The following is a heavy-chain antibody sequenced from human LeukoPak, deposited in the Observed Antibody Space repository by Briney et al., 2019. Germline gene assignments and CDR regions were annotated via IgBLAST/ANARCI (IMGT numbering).Heavy chain of an antibody. CDR2: ISRSSSAI. V-gene: IGHV3-48*02. CDR3: AGGLGMDV. D-gene: IGHD4-23*01. CDR1: GFTFSSYT. Sequence: GGSLRLSCAASGFTFSSYTMKWVRQTPGKGLEWVSYISRSSSAIYYADSVKGRFTISRDNAKNSLYLQMNSLRDEDTAVYYCAGGLGMDVWGQGTTVTVSS. J-gene: IGHJ6*02.